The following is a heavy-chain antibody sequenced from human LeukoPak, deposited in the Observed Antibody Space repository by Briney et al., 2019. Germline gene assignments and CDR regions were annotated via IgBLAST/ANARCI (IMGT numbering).Heavy chain of an antibody. CDR3: ARSYGYFDY. CDR1: DGSISSGSYY. J-gene: IGHJ4*02. D-gene: IGHD4-17*01. CDR2: IYKSGST. Sequence: PSETLSLTCTVSDGSISSGSYYWGWIRRPPGKGLEWIGSIYKSGSTYYNPSLKSRVTISVDSSKNQFSLKLRFVTAADTAVYYCARSYGYFDYWGQGILVTVSS. V-gene: IGHV4-39*01.